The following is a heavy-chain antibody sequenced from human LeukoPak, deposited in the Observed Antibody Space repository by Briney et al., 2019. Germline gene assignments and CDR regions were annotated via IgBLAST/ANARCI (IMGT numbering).Heavy chain of an antibody. J-gene: IGHJ4*02. CDR1: GYSFTSYW. CDR3: ARLLSPYYDSSGPTHSPRGYFDY. V-gene: IGHV5-51*01. Sequence: GESLKISCKGSGYSFTSYWIGWVRQMPGKGLEWMGIIYPGDSDTRYSPSFQGQVTISADKSISTAYLQWSSLKASDTAMYYCARLLSPYYDSSGPTHSPRGYFDYWGQGTLVTVSS. CDR2: IYPGDSDT. D-gene: IGHD3-22*01.